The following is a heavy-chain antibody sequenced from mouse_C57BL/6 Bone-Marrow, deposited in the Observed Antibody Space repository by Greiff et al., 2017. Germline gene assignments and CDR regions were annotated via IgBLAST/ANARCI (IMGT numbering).Heavy chain of an antibody. J-gene: IGHJ3*01. CDR1: GYTFTSYW. V-gene: IGHV1-69*01. D-gene: IGHD1-1*01. Sequence: QVQLQQPGAELVMPGASVKLSCTASGYTFTSYWMHWVKQRPGHGLEWIGEIDPSDSYTNYNQKFKGKSTLTVDKSSSTAYMQLSSLTSEDSAVSYCAREDYNYYGGSPAWFAYWGQGTLVTVSA. CDR2: IDPSDSYT. CDR3: AREDYNYYGGSPAWFAY.